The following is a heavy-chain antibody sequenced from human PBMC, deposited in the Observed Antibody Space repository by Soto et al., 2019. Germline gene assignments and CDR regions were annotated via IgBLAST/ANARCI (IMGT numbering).Heavy chain of an antibody. V-gene: IGHV1-18*01. CDR1: GYTFTSYG. Sequence: SVKVSCKASGYTFTSYGISWVRQAPGQGLEWMGWISAYNGNTIYAQKLQGRVTMTTDTSTSTAYMELRSLRSDDTAVYYCARDLDPPRRPYYYGSGSYSYWGQGTLVTVSS. CDR2: ISAYNGNT. CDR3: ARDLDPPRRPYYYGSGSYSY. J-gene: IGHJ4*02. D-gene: IGHD3-10*01.